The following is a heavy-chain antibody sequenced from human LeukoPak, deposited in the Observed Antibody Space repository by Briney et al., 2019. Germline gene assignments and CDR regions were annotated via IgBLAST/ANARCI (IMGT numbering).Heavy chain of an antibody. J-gene: IGHJ4*02. D-gene: IGHD2-21*02. CDR1: GYTFTIYY. V-gene: IGHV1-46*01. CDR2: INPSGGST. Sequence: ASVKVSCKASGYTFTIYYMHWVRQAPAQGLEWMGIINPSGGSTSYSQKFQGRVTITTDESTSTAYMELSSLRSEDTAVYYCTRDLTYCGGDCYSDYWGQGTLVTVSS. CDR3: TRDLTYCGGDCYSDY.